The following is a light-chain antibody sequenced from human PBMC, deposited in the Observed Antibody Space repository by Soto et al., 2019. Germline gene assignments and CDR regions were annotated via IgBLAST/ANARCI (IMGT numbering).Light chain of an antibody. J-gene: IGKJ1*01. CDR3: QQRNTWPWT. Sequence: EIVLTQSPATLSLSPGGGATLSCRASQFVSNYLAWYQQKPGQAPRLLIDGASDRATGTPARFSGSGSGTDFALTVSSLEPEDFAFYYCQQRNTWPWTFGQGTNVEIK. CDR2: GAS. V-gene: IGKV3-11*01. CDR1: QFVSNY.